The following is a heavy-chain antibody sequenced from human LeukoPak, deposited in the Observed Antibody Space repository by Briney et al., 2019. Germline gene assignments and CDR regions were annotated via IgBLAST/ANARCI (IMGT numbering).Heavy chain of an antibody. CDR2: INHSVTT. J-gene: IGHJ3*02. V-gene: IGHV4-34*01. Sequence: PSETLSLTCAVYGASFSGYYWSWIRHSPGKGLEWIGEINHSVTTNYNPSFKSRVSMSVDTSKNQFSLKLTSVTAADTAVYHCVREACNSGTCDAFDIWGQGTMVTVSS. CDR3: VREACNSGTCDAFDI. CDR1: GASFSGYY. D-gene: IGHD2/OR15-2a*01.